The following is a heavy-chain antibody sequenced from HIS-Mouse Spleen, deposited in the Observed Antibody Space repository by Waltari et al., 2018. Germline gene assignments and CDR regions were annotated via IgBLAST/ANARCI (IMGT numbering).Heavy chain of an antibody. J-gene: IGHJ4*02. V-gene: IGHV4-34*01. Sequence: QVQLQQWGAGLLKPSETLSLTCAVYGGSFSGYYWSWIRQPPGQGLEWIGEINHSGSTNYNPSLKSRVTISVDTSKNQFSLKLSSVTAADTAVYYCARGRSPATVTIGYYFDYWGQGTLVTVSS. CDR2: INHSGST. D-gene: IGHD4-17*01. CDR3: ARGRSPATVTIGYYFDY. CDR1: GGSFSGYY.